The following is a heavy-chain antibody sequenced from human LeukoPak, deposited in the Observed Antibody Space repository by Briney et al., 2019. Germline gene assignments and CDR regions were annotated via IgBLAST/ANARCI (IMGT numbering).Heavy chain of an antibody. D-gene: IGHD5-18*01. Sequence: SETLSLTCAVYGGSFSGYYWSWIRQPPGKGLEWIGEINHSGSTNYNPSLKSRVTISVDTSKNQFSLKLSSVTAADTAVYYCARAGGYIYAFDIWGQGTMVTVSS. CDR3: ARAGGYIYAFDI. J-gene: IGHJ3*02. CDR2: INHSGST. CDR1: GGSFSGYY. V-gene: IGHV4-34*01.